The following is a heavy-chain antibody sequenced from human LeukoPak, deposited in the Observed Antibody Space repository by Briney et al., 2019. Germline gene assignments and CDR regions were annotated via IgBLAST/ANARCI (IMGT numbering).Heavy chain of an antibody. CDR3: ARVGRDCSDIYCYWEDWFDP. CDR1: VYTFTSYE. V-gene: IGHV1-8*01. CDR2: MNLYSGNT. D-gene: IGHD2-15*01. Sequence: GSAVTVSCKAYVYTFTSYEILEVRQATGQGLEGMGWMNLYSGNTWYAQQFQGRVTMTRNTSISTAYMELRSLRSDDTAVYYCARVGRDCSDIYCYWEDWFDPWGQGTLVIVSS. J-gene: IGHJ5*02.